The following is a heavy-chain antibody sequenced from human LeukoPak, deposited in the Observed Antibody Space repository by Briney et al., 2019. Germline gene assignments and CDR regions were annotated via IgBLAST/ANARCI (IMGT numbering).Heavy chain of an antibody. D-gene: IGHD5-18*01. Sequence: SVKVSCKASGGTFSNYPISWVRQAPGQGLEWMGRIIPILGIANYAQKFQGRVTITADKSTSTAYMELSSLRSEDTAEYYCARDLDRAMAAMVYWGQGTLVSVSS. CDR3: ARDLDRAMAAMVY. CDR2: IIPILGIA. CDR1: GGTFSNYP. V-gene: IGHV1-69*04. J-gene: IGHJ4*02.